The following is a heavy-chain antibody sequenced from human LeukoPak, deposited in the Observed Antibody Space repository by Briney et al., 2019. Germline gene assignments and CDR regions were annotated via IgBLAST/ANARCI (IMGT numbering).Heavy chain of an antibody. CDR3: AKVKDIVLDY. CDR1: GFTFSTYS. J-gene: IGHJ4*02. CDR2: IRYDGSNK. Sequence: PGGSLRLSCAASGFTFSTYSMHWVRQAPGKGLEWVAFIRYDGSNKYYADSVKGRFTISRDNSKNTLYLQMNSLRAEDTAVYYCAKVKDIVLDYWGQGTLVTVSS. V-gene: IGHV3-30*02. D-gene: IGHD2-8*01.